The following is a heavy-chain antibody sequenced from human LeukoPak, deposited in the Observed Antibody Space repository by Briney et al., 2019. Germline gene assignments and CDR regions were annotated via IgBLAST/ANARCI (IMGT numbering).Heavy chain of an antibody. D-gene: IGHD3-10*01. CDR2: ISSSSSYI. CDR1: GFTFSSYS. J-gene: IGHJ4*02. Sequence: GGSLRLSCAASGFTFSSYSMNWVRQAPGKGLEWVSSISSSSSYIYYADSVKGRFTISRDNAKNSLYLQVNSLRAEDTAVYYCARVESWFGEFFDYWGQGTLVTVSS. CDR3: ARVESWFGEFFDY. V-gene: IGHV3-21*01.